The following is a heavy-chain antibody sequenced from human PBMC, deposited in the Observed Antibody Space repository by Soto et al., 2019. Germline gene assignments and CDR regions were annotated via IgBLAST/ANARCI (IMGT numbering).Heavy chain of an antibody. Sequence: EVQLLESGGGLVQPGGSLRLSCAASGFTFSSYAMSWVRQAPGKGLEWVSAISGSGGSTYYADSVKGRFTISRDNSKNXXYLQMSSLRAEDTAVYYCAKDEVGAVYYSHYGMDVWGQGTTVTVSS. D-gene: IGHD1-26*01. CDR1: GFTFSSYA. J-gene: IGHJ6*02. CDR2: ISGSGGST. V-gene: IGHV3-23*01. CDR3: AKDEVGAVYYSHYGMDV.